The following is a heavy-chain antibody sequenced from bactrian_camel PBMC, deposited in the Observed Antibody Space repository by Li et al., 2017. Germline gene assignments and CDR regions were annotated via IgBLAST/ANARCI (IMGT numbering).Heavy chain of an antibody. J-gene: IGHJ6*01. D-gene: IGHD1*01. CDR1: GYTFSSYG. CDR2: INSDGSNT. Sequence: HVQLVESGGGLVQPGGSLRLSCAASGYTFSSYGMIWVRQAPGKGLEWVSRINSDGSNTYYADSVKGRFTISRDNAKNTLYLQMNSLKPEDTAVYSCAAWSGFYSFGYWGQGTQVTVS. V-gene: IGHV3S6*01. CDR3: AAWSGFYSFGY.